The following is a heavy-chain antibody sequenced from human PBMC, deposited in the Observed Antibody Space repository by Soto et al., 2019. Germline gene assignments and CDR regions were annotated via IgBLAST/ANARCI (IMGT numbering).Heavy chain of an antibody. V-gene: IGHV1-46*01. D-gene: IGHD3-16*02. J-gene: IGHJ4*02. CDR1: GYTFTRFF. Sequence: QVQLVQSGAELKKPGASMKISCQASGYTFTRFFIHWVRQAPGQGLEWMGIINPSEGTATYAQNYKGRLNMTADTSTSTVKLELSSLRSDDTAVYYCARGYGGVVDYFDHRGQGTLVTVSS. CDR2: INPSEGTA. CDR3: ARGYGGVVDYFDH.